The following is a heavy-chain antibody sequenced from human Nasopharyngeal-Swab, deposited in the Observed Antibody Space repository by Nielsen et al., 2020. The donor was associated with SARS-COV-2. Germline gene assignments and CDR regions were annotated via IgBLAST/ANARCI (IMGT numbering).Heavy chain of an antibody. Sequence: WIRQPPGKGLEWVGRIKSKTDGGTTDYAAPVKGRFTISRDDSKNTLYLQMNSLKTEDTAVYYCTTEIVVVPAAIHYYYYGMDVWGQGTTVTVSS. J-gene: IGHJ6*02. D-gene: IGHD2-2*02. CDR2: IKSKTDGGTT. V-gene: IGHV3-15*01. CDR3: TTEIVVVPAAIHYYYYGMDV.